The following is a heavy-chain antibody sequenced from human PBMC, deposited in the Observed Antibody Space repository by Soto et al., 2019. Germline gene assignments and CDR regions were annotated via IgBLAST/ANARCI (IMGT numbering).Heavy chain of an antibody. CDR2: MFPWTSDT. J-gene: IGHJ4*02. Sequence: ESLKISCQGSGYTFNSFWIGWVRQMPGEGLEWMGLMFPWTSDTRYSPSFQGHVSISVDRSTGTGYLQWNSLKASDTAMYYCVTTRDGTTFFPHWGQGTPVTVSS. V-gene: IGHV5-51*01. CDR1: GYTFNSFW. D-gene: IGHD1-7*01. CDR3: VTTRDGTTFFPH.